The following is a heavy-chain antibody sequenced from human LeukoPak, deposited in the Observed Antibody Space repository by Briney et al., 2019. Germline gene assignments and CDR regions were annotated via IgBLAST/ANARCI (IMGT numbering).Heavy chain of an antibody. D-gene: IGHD5-12*01. V-gene: IGHV5-51*01. J-gene: IGHJ4*02. CDR2: IYPGDSDT. CDR1: GYSFTSYL. Sequence: GESPKISCKGSGYSFTSYLICWVRQLPVKGLEWMGMIYPGDSDTRYSPSFQGQVTISADKSISTAYLQWSSLKASDTAMYYCARLYGGYAIQYFDYWGQGTLVTVSS. CDR3: ARLYGGYAIQYFDY.